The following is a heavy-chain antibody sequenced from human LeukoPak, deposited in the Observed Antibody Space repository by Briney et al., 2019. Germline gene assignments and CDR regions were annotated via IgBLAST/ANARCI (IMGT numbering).Heavy chain of an antibody. Sequence: PSETLSLTCTVSGGSISSSSYYWGWIRQPPGKGLEWIGSIYYSGSTYYNPSLKSRVTISVDTSKNQFSLKLSSVTAADTAVYHCARPPVVDYGDYVHWYFDLWGRGTLVTVSS. CDR2: IYYSGST. CDR3: ARPPVVDYGDYVHWYFDL. CDR1: GGSISSSSYY. D-gene: IGHD4-17*01. V-gene: IGHV4-39*07. J-gene: IGHJ2*01.